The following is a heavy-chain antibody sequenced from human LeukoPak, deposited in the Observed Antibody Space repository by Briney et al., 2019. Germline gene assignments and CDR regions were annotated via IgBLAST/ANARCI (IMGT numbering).Heavy chain of an antibody. D-gene: IGHD6-13*01. CDR3: ARGRIAGWP. CDR2: INHSGST. V-gene: IGHV4-34*01. J-gene: IGHJ5*02. Sequence: ASETLSLTCAVYGGSFSGYYCSWIRQPPGKGLEWIGEINHSGSTNYNPSLKSRVTISVDTSKNKFSLKLRSVSAADTAVYYCARGRIAGWPWGQGTLVTVSS. CDR1: GGSFSGYY.